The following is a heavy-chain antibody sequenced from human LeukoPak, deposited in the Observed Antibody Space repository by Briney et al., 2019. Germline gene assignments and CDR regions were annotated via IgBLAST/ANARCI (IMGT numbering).Heavy chain of an antibody. V-gene: IGHV4-59*08. Sequence: PSETLSLTCTVSGASMRTYYWSWIRQPPGEGLEWIGFIYHSGSTDYNPSLESRGTISVDTSKNQFSLKLTSVTAADTAVYYCARTNYYRSGSYYPGLWGQGTLVTVSS. D-gene: IGHD3-10*01. CDR1: GASMRTYY. J-gene: IGHJ4*02. CDR3: ARTNYYRSGSYYPGL. CDR2: IYHSGST.